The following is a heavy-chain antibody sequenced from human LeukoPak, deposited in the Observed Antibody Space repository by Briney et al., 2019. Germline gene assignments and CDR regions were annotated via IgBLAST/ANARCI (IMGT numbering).Heavy chain of an antibody. V-gene: IGHV3-30*18. Sequence: PGRSLRLSCAASGFTFSSYGMHWVRQAPGKGLEWVAVISYDGSNKYYADSVKGRFTISRDNSKNTLYLQMNSLRAEDTSVYYCAKDRVYSGYESYYFDYWGQGTLVTVSS. CDR1: GFTFSSYG. CDR3: AKDRVYSGYESYYFDY. J-gene: IGHJ4*02. CDR2: ISYDGSNK. D-gene: IGHD5-12*01.